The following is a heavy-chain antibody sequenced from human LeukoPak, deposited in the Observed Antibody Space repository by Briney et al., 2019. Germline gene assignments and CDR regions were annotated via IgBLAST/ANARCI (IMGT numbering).Heavy chain of an antibody. D-gene: IGHD2-15*01. V-gene: IGHV4-38-2*02. CDR1: GYSISSGYY. CDR3: ARHTLAATPGGAFDI. Sequence: PSETLSLTCTVSGYSISSGYYWGWIRQPPGKGLEWIGSIYHSGSTYYNPSLKSRVTISVDTSKNQFSLKLSSVTAADTAVYYCARHTLAATPGGAFDIWGQGTMVTVSS. J-gene: IGHJ3*02. CDR2: IYHSGST.